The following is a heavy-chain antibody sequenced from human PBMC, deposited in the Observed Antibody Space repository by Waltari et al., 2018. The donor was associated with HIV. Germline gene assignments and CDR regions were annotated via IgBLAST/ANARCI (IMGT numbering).Heavy chain of an antibody. CDR2: IKDDGTEA. D-gene: IGHD2-15*01. Sequence: EVILVESGGGLAQPGGSLRLSCAASGFTFGNTWMSWVRQAPGKGREWVANIKDDGTEAYYLDSVKGRFTISRDNAKDSLSLQMNSLRAEDTAVYYCARGTPLYGLDVWGQGTTVTASS. CDR3: ARGTPLYGLDV. V-gene: IGHV3-7*01. CDR1: GFTFGNTW. J-gene: IGHJ6*02.